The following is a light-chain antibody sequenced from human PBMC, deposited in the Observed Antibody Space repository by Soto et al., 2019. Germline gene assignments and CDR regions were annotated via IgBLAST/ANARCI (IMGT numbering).Light chain of an antibody. J-gene: IGKJ4*01. CDR3: QQSYSSPLT. Sequence: DIQMTQSPSSLSASVGDRVTITCRASQSISNHLNWYQQKPGKAPKVLIHAASSLQSGVPSRFSGSGSGADFTLTISSLQPEDFATYSCQQSYSSPLTFGGGTKVEIK. CDR2: AAS. CDR1: QSISNH. V-gene: IGKV1-39*01.